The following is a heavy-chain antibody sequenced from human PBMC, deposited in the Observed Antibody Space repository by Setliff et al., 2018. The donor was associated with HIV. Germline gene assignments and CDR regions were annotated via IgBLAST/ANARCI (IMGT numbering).Heavy chain of an antibody. CDR2: ISGSGGST. Sequence: GGSLRLSCTASGFTFSNFAITWVRQAPGKGLEWVSTISGSGGSTYYADSVKGRFTMSRDNAKNSEYLQMHSLRVEDTAVYYCAAVPWGHSSLIIDHWGQGTPVTVSS. CDR3: AAVPWGHSSLIIDH. D-gene: IGHD3-16*01. J-gene: IGHJ4*02. CDR1: GFTFSNFA. V-gene: IGHV3-23*01.